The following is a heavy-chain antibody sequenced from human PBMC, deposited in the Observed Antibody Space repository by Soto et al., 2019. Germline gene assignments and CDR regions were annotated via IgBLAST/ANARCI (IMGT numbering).Heavy chain of an antibody. V-gene: IGHV3-33*01. CDR1: GFTFSSYG. J-gene: IGHJ6*02. Sequence: GGSLRLSCAASGFTFSSYGMHWVRQAPGKGLEWVAVIWYDGSNKYYADSVKGRFTISRDNSKNTLYLQMNSLRAEDTAVYYCARDMYGGDYEDYYYYGMDVWGQGTTVTVSS. D-gene: IGHD4-17*01. CDR3: ARDMYGGDYEDYYYYGMDV. CDR2: IWYDGSNK.